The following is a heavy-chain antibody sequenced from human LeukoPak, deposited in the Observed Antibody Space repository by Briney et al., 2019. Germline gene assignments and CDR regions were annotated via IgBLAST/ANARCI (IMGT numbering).Heavy chain of an antibody. V-gene: IGHV3-7*03. D-gene: IGHD3-3*01. Sequence: GGSLRLSFAASGFTFSSYWMSWVRPAPGKGLEWVANIKQDGSEKYYVDSVKGRFTISRDNAKNSLYLQMNSLRAEDTAVYYCARVEDSYDFWSGYYPHAFDIWGQGTMVTVSS. CDR2: IKQDGSEK. CDR3: ARVEDSYDFWSGYYPHAFDI. CDR1: GFTFSSYW. J-gene: IGHJ3*02.